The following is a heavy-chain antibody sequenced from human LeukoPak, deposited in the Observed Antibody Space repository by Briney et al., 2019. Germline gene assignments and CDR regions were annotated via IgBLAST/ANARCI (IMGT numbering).Heavy chain of an antibody. CDR1: GYSISSGYY. CDR3: ARDNLHDYGDYGWDGVNALDI. J-gene: IGHJ3*02. V-gene: IGHV4-38-2*02. D-gene: IGHD4-17*01. CDR2: IYHSGSI. Sequence: SETLSLTCTVSGYSISSGYYWGWIRQPPGKGLEWIGSIYHSGSIYYNPSLKSRVTISVDTSKNQFSLKLSSVTAADTAVYYCARDNLHDYGDYGWDGVNALDIWGQGTMVTVSS.